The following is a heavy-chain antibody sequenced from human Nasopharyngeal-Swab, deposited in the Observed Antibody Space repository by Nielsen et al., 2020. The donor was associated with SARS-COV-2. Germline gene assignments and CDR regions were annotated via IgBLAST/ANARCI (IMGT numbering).Heavy chain of an antibody. CDR2: FDPEDGET. Sequence: ASVKVSCKVSGYTLTELSMHWVRQAPGKGLEWMGGFDPEDGETIYAQKFQGRVTMTEDTSTDTAYMELSSLRSEDTAVYYCATSAPYCSSTSYSYWFDPWGQGTLVTVSS. CDR1: GYTLTELS. J-gene: IGHJ5*02. D-gene: IGHD2-2*01. V-gene: IGHV1-24*01. CDR3: ATSAPYCSSTSYSYWFDP.